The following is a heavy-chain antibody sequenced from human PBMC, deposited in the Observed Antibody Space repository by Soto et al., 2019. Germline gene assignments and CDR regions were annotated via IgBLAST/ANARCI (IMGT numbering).Heavy chain of an antibody. CDR3: ARDRGGYSYGYLY. V-gene: IGHV1-46*03. CDR2: INPSGGST. Sequence: ASVKVSCKASGYTFTSYGISWVRQAPGQGLEWMGIINPSGGSTSYAQKFQGRVTMTRDTSTSTVYMELSSLRSEDTAVYYCARDRGGYSYGYLYWGQGTLVTVSS. J-gene: IGHJ4*02. CDR1: GYTFTSYG. D-gene: IGHD5-18*01.